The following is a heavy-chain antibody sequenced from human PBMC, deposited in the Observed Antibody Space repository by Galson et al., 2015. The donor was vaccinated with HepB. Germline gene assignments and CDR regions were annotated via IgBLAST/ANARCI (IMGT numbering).Heavy chain of an antibody. Sequence: SLRLSCAASGFTFSSYGMHWVRQAPGKGLEWVAVISYDGSNKYYADSVKGRFTISRDNSKNTLYLQMNSLRAEDTAVYYCAKDQGYEGYYYGMDVWGQGTTVTVSS. D-gene: IGHD2-15*01. V-gene: IGHV3-30*18. J-gene: IGHJ6*02. CDR2: ISYDGSNK. CDR1: GFTFSSYG. CDR3: AKDQGYEGYYYGMDV.